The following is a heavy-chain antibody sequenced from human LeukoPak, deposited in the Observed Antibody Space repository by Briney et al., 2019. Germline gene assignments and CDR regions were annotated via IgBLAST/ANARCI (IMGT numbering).Heavy chain of an antibody. CDR2: ISSSSSTI. J-gene: IGHJ4*02. CDR1: GLPLCNYL. V-gene: IGHV3-48*02. Sequence: GGSLRLSCWASGLPLCNYLIHSVRQAPGKGLEWVPYISSSSSTIFYADSFKGRFTISRDNAKSSLFLQMNSLKDEDTAIYYCAADNYSTIDCWGQGTLVTVSP. CDR3: AADNYSTIDC. D-gene: IGHD6-13*01.